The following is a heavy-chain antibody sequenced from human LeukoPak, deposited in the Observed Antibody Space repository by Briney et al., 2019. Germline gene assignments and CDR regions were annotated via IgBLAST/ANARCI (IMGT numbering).Heavy chain of an antibody. Sequence: SVKVSCTTSGGSLSSHSINWVRQAPGQGFEWMRRIIPVIGIPKYAERFQDRVTITADRSTQTVYMELSSLRSDDTALYYCARDYVSTHYRDDKQGVFDDWGQGTPVTVSS. CDR3: ARDYVSTHYRDDKQGVFDD. CDR1: GGSLSSHS. D-gene: IGHD3-10*01. J-gene: IGHJ4*02. V-gene: IGHV1-69*04. CDR2: IIPVIGIP.